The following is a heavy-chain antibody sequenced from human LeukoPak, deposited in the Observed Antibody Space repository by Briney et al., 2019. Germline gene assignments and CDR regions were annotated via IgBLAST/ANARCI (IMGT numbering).Heavy chain of an antibody. Sequence: ESLKISCKGSGYTFTGYWIGWVRQMPGKGLEWMGVIYPGDSDTRYSPSFQGQVTISADKSINTAYLQWSSLKASGTAMYYCARARVAVSRYYFDYWGQGTLVTVSS. V-gene: IGHV5-51*01. CDR3: ARARVAVSRYYFDY. D-gene: IGHD6-19*01. CDR1: GYTFTGYW. J-gene: IGHJ4*02. CDR2: IYPGDSDT.